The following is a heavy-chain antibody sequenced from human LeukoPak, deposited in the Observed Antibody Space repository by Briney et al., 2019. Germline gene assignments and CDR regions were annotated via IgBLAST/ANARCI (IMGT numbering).Heavy chain of an antibody. CDR1: GCSFTSYS. D-gene: IGHD6-19*01. J-gene: IGHJ5*02. Sequence: GESLKISCQGSGCSFTSYSIGWVRQMPGKGLEWMGIIYPGDSDTRYSPSFQGQVTISADKSISTAYLQWSSLKASDTAMYYCARRIAVASANWFDPWGQGTLVTVSS. CDR3: ARRIAVASANWFDP. V-gene: IGHV5-51*01. CDR2: IYPGDSDT.